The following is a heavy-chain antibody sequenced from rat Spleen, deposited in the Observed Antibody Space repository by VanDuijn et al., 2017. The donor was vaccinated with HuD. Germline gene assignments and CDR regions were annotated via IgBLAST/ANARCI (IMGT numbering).Heavy chain of an antibody. D-gene: IGHD1-11*01. CDR1: GFIFSNYG. J-gene: IGHJ2*01. CDR3: AMTPEGYLEY. CDR2: DTPSGITT. Sequence: EVQLVESGGGLVQPGRSLKLSCEASGFIFSNYGMAWVRQTPTKGLEWVEADTPSGITTDYRESVKGRFTISREKAESTLYLQMDRLRSEDTATYYCAMTPEGYLEYWGQGVMVTVSS. V-gene: IGHV5-19*01.